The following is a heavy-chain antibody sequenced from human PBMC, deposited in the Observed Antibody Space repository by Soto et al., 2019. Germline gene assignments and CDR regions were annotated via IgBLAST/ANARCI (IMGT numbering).Heavy chain of an antibody. V-gene: IGHV4-31*11. D-gene: IGHD4-4*01. CDR2: IYYSGST. CDR1: GGSITSGNTYS. CDR3: ARENSLKGFDY. Sequence: SETLSLTCAVSGGSITSGNTYSWSWIRQHPGKGLEWIGYIYYSGSTYYNPSLKSRVTISVDTSKNQFSLKLSSVTAADTAVYYCARENSLKGFDYWGQGTLVTVSS. J-gene: IGHJ4*02.